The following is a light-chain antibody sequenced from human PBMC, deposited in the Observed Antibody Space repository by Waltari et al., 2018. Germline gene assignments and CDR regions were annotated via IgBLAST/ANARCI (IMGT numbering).Light chain of an antibody. V-gene: IGLV2-14*03. J-gene: IGLJ1*01. Sequence: QSALTQPASVSGSPGQSITISCTETSSDVGDYKYVSWYQQHPGKAPKLIIYDDSNRPSGVSNRFSGSKSGGTASLTISGLQPEDEADYYYCSYAGSGTYVFGTGTKVTVL. CDR1: SSDVGDYKY. CDR3: CSYAGSGTYV. CDR2: DDS.